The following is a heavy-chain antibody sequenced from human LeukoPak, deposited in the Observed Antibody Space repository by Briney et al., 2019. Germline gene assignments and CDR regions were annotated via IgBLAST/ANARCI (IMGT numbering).Heavy chain of an antibody. CDR2: INPNSGAT. D-gene: IGHD3-22*01. V-gene: IGHV1-2*02. Sequence: ASVKVSCKASGYTFTGYYMHWVRQAPGQGLEWRGWINPNSGATNFAQNFQGRVTMTRDTSTSTAYMELSRLGSDDTAVFYCARDGANRNYFDSSGYYYFDYWGQGSLVTVSS. CDR1: GYTFTGYY. CDR3: ARDGANRNYFDSSGYYYFDY. J-gene: IGHJ4*02.